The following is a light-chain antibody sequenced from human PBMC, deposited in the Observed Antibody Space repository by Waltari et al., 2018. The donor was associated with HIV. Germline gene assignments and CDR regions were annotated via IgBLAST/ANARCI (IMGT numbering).Light chain of an antibody. CDR3: ATWDDNLNTYV. V-gene: IGLV1-47*01. CDR2: SND. J-gene: IGLJ1*01. CDR1: TSNIGANY. Sequence: QSVLSQPPSMSGDPGQRVTLPCSGNTSNIGANYVYWFQHGPDAAPKLFIFSNDRGPSGVPGRVSGSKAGTSAYLAISGLRPEDEADYYCATWDDNLNTYVFGPGTRLSVL.